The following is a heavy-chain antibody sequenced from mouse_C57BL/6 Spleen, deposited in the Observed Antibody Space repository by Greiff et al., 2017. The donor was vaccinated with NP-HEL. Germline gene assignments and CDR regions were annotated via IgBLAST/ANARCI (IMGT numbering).Heavy chain of an antibody. Sequence: QVQLQQPGAELVMPGASVKLSCKASGYTFTSYWMHWVKQRPGQGLEWTGEIDPSDSYTNYNQKFKGKSTLTVDKSSSTAYMQLSSLTSEDSAVYYCARAAFAYWGQGTLVTVSA. V-gene: IGHV1-69*01. J-gene: IGHJ3*01. CDR1: GYTFTSYW. CDR2: IDPSDSYT. CDR3: ARAAFAY.